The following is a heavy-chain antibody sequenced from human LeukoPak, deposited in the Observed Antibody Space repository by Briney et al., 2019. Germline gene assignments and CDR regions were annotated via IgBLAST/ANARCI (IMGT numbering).Heavy chain of an antibody. V-gene: IGHV4-59*01. CDR1: GGSIRSYY. Sequence: SETLSLTCTVSGGSIRSYYWSWIRQSPGKGLEWIGYIHYSGNTNYNPSLKSRVTISVDTSKNQFSLKLSSVTAADTAVYYCARVGENYYDSSGYPLNWGQGTLVTVSS. D-gene: IGHD3-22*01. J-gene: IGHJ4*02. CDR2: IHYSGNT. CDR3: ARVGENYYDSSGYPLN.